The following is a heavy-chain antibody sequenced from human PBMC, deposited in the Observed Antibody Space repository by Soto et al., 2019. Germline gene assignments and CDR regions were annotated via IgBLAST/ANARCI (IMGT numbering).Heavy chain of an antibody. CDR1: GYTFTNNY. D-gene: IGHD3-22*01. CDR3: AREYYYDSSGSGSFDP. CDR2: INPSGGNT. Sequence: ASVKVSCKASGYTFTNNYVVWVRQAPGQGLEWMGIINPSGGNTIYAQKFQDRVTMTSDTSTSTIYIELSSLRSDDTAVYYCAREYYYDSSGSGSFDPWGQGTLVTVSS. V-gene: IGHV1-46*01. J-gene: IGHJ5*02.